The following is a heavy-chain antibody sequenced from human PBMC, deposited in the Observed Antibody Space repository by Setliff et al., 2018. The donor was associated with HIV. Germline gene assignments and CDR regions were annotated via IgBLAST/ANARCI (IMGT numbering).Heavy chain of an antibody. CDR2: IIPVGGTT. CDR1: GGI. J-gene: IGHJ5*02. D-gene: IGHD1-1*01. Sequence: SSVKVSSKTSGGIISWVRQAPGQGLEWMGRIIPVGGTTNYAQKFQGRVTLTADKSTSTVYMELSSLRSDDTAVYYCATGLSSTDPSSKSWGQGTPVTVSS. V-gene: IGHV1-69*08. CDR3: ATGLSSTDPSSKS.